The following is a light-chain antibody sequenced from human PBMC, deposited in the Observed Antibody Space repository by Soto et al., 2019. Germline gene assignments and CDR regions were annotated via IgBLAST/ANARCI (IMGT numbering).Light chain of an antibody. J-gene: IGKJ1*01. CDR1: QSLVQSDGNTY. V-gene: IGKV2-24*01. CDR3: VQGAQLRT. CDR2: QVS. Sequence: IVMTQTPLSSRVTLGQPASISCRSSQSLVQSDGNTYLTWLQVRPGQPPRLLIYQVSNRFSGVPDRFSGSGAGTDFTLRISRVEHEDVGVYYCVQGAQLRTFGRGTTLEI.